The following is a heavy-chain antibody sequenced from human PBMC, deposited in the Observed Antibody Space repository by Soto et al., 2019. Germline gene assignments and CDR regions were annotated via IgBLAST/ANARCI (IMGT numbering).Heavy chain of an antibody. D-gene: IGHD6-6*01. CDR2: INHSGST. J-gene: IGHJ4*02. CDR1: GGSFSGYY. Sequence: QVQLQQWGAGLLNPSETLSLTCAVYGGSFSGYYWSWIRQPPGQGLEWIGEINHSGSTNYNPSLKSRVTISVDTTKNQFSLKLSSVTAADMAVYFCAHSSSSVDYFDYWGQGTLATVSS. V-gene: IGHV4-34*01. CDR3: AHSSSSVDYFDY.